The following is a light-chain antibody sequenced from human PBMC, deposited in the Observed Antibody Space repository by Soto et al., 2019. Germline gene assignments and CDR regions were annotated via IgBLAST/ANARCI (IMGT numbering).Light chain of an antibody. CDR1: QTVSSNY. CDR2: GAS. V-gene: IGKV3-20*01. J-gene: IGKJ2*01. Sequence: VLTQSPGTLSLSPGERATLSCRASQTVSSNYLAWYQQKPGQAPRLLIYGASSRATGIPDRFSGSGSGTDCTLTISRLEPEDFAVYFCQQYGSSVSYTFGQGTKLEIK. CDR3: QQYGSSVSYT.